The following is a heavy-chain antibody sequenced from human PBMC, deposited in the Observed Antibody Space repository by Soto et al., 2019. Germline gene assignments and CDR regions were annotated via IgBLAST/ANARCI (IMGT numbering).Heavy chain of an antibody. V-gene: IGHV4-59*01. Sequence: SETLSLTCTVSGGSISSYYWSWIRQPPGKGLEWIGYIYYSGSTNYNPSLKSRVTISVDTSKNQFSPKLSSVTAADTAVYYCARGAAPRDSSGYYSFDYWGQGTLVTVSS. CDR1: GGSISSYY. J-gene: IGHJ4*02. CDR3: ARGAAPRDSSGYYSFDY. CDR2: IYYSGST. D-gene: IGHD3-22*01.